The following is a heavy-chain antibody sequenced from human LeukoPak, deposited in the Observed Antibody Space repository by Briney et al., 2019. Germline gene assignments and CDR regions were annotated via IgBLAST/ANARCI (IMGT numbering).Heavy chain of an antibody. D-gene: IGHD1-26*01. J-gene: IGHJ3*02. V-gene: IGHV4-39*07. CDR2: IYYSGST. CDR1: GGSISSSSYY. CDR3: AREDDTGRYMGDDAFDI. Sequence: SETLSLTCTVSGGSISSSSYYWGWIRQPPGKGLEWIGSIYYSGSTYYNPSLKSRVTISVDTSKNQFSLKLSSVTAADTAVYYCAREDDTGRYMGDDAFDIWGQGIMVTVSS.